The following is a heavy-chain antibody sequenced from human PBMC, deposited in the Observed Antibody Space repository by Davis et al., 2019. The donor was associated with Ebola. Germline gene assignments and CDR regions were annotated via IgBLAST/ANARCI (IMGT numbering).Heavy chain of an antibody. Sequence: PGGSLRLSCAASGFTFSSYAMSWVRQAPGKGLEWVSAISGSGGSTYYADSVKGRFTISRDNSKNALYLQMNSLRAEDTAVYYCARFKLWLNPPEDYWGQGTLVTVSS. D-gene: IGHD3-10*01. CDR2: ISGSGGST. V-gene: IGHV3-23*01. CDR1: GFTFSSYA. CDR3: ARFKLWLNPPEDY. J-gene: IGHJ4*02.